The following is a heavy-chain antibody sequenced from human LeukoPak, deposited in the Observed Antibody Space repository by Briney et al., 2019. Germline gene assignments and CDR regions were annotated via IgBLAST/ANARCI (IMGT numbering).Heavy chain of an antibody. J-gene: IGHJ4*02. CDR2: VYYTGST. CDR3: ARQTGSGLFILP. Sequence: PSETLSLTCTVSGGSISSYYWSWVRQPPGKGLEWIGFVYYTGSTNYSPSLKSRVTISVDTSKNQFSLKLRSVTAADTAVYYCARQTGSGLFILPGGQGTLVTVSS. CDR1: GGSISSYY. D-gene: IGHD3/OR15-3a*01. V-gene: IGHV4-59*01.